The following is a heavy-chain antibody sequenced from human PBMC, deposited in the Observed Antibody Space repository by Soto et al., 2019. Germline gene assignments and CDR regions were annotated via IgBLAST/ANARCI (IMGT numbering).Heavy chain of an antibody. J-gene: IGHJ6*03. CDR1: GGSISSSSYY. CDR3: ARQPGNYYYYMDV. Sequence: HLQLQESGPGLVKPSETLSLTCTVSGGSISSSSYYWGWIRQPPGKGLEWIGSIYYSGSTYYNPSLKRRVTISVDTSKNQFSLKLSSVTAADTAVYYCARQPGNYYYYMDVWGKGTTVTVSS. CDR2: IYYSGST. V-gene: IGHV4-39*01.